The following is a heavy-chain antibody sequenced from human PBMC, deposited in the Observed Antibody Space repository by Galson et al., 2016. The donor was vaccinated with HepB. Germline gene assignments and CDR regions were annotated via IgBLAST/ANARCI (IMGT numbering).Heavy chain of an antibody. CDR3: ARDHRKIRYQLLEISCYHYAMDV. CDR1: GYTFTTYG. Sequence: SVKVSCKASGYTFTTYGISWVRQAPGQGLEWMGWISAYNGNTNYAQKLQGRVTMTTDTSTSTAYMELRSLRSDDTAVYYCARDHRKIRYQLLEISCYHYAMDVWGQGTTVTVSS. D-gene: IGHD2-2*01. V-gene: IGHV1-18*01. CDR2: ISAYNGNT. J-gene: IGHJ6*02.